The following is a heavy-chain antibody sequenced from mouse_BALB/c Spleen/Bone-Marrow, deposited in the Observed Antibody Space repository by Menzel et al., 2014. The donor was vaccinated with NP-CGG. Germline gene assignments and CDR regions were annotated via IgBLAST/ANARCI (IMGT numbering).Heavy chain of an antibody. CDR2: IWSGGNR. CDR3: ARNYDFGDYYAMDY. Sequence: QVQLQQSGPGLVQPSQSLSITCTVSVFSISNYAVHWVRQSPEKGLEWLGVIWSGGNRDYNAAFISRLSISKDNSKSQVFFKMNSLQPNDTAIYYCARNYDFGDYYAMDYWGQGTSVTVSS. J-gene: IGHJ4*01. V-gene: IGHV2-2*02. CDR1: VFSISNYA. D-gene: IGHD2-4*01.